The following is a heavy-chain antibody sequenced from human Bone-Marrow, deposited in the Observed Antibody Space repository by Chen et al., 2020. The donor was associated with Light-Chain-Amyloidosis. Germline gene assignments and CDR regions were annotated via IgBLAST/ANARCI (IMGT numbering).Heavy chain of an antibody. J-gene: IGHJ4*02. V-gene: IGHV3-7*01. CDR3: AEINTN. CDR1: GFTFSSHW. Sequence: EVQLVESGGGLVQPGGSLRLFCVASGFTFSSHWMSWVRQAPGKGLEWVANIKQDGSEKYYADSVKGRFTISRDNAKNSLYLQMNILRAEDTAVYYCAEINTNWGQGTLVTVSS. CDR2: IKQDGSEK.